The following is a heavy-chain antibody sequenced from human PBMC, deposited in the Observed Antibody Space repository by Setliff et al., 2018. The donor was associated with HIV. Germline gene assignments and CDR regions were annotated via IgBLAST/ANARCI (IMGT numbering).Heavy chain of an antibody. J-gene: IGHJ6*03. CDR1: GYIFTNYA. Sequence: ASVKVSCKASGYIFTNYAMNWVRQAPGQGPEWMGWINTNTGNPTYAQGFTGRFVLSLDTSVSTAYLQITSLKAEDTAVYYCAGGASSSAVYYYYYYMDVWGKGTTVTVSS. CDR3: AGGASSSAVYYYYYYMDV. CDR2: INTNTGNP. D-gene: IGHD6-6*01. V-gene: IGHV7-4-1*02.